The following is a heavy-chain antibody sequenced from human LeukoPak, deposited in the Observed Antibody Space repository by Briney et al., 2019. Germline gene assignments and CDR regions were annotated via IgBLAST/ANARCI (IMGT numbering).Heavy chain of an antibody. D-gene: IGHD4-17*01. CDR1: GGSISSGGYS. CDR2: IYHSGST. Sequence: SETLSLTCAVSGGSISSGGYSWSWIRQPPGKGLEWIGYIYHSGSTYYNPSLKSRVTISVDTSKNQFSLKLSSVTAADTAVYYCARGFSPWDYGDSPLFDYWGQGTLVTVSS. V-gene: IGHV4-30-2*01. CDR3: ARGFSPWDYGDSPLFDY. J-gene: IGHJ4*02.